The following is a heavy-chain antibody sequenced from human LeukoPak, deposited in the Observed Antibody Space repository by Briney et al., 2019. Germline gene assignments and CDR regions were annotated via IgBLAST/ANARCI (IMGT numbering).Heavy chain of an antibody. Sequence: GGSLRLSCAASGFTFSSYAMSWVRQAPGQGLEWVSAISGSGGSTYYADSVKGRFTISRDNSKNTLCLQMNSLRAEDTAVSYCAKDHELVATSVDYWGQGTLVTVSS. CDR2: ISGSGGST. CDR3: AKDHELVATSVDY. D-gene: IGHD5-12*01. J-gene: IGHJ4*02. CDR1: GFTFSSYA. V-gene: IGHV3-23*01.